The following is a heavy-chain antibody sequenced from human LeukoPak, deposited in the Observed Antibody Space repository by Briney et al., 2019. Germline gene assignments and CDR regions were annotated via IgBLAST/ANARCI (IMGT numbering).Heavy chain of an antibody. CDR2: IYGGGDR. J-gene: IGHJ4*02. CDR3: TRLLPTSHHYFAY. CDR1: GFTVSDDY. Sequence: GALRLSCAASGFTVSDDYLSWVRQAPGKGLEWVSVIYGGGDRYYADSVRGRSTISRDNSENTLFLQMNSLRAEDTAVYYCTRLLPTSHHYFAYWGQGTLVTVSS. V-gene: IGHV3-53*01.